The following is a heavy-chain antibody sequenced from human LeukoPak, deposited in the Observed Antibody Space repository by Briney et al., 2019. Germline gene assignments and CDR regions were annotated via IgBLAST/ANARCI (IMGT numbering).Heavy chain of an antibody. Sequence: PSETLSLTCTVSGASISNYYWNWIRQPPGKGLKWIGYIYYSGSTNYNPSLKSRVTISVDTSKNQFSLKLNSVTAADTAVYYCARGGNWFDPWGQGTLVTVSS. J-gene: IGHJ5*02. V-gene: IGHV4-59*01. CDR3: ARGGNWFDP. CDR1: GASISNYY. D-gene: IGHD3-10*01. CDR2: IYYSGST.